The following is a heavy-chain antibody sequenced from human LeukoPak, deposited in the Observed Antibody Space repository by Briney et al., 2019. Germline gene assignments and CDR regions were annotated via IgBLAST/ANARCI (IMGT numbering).Heavy chain of an antibody. Sequence: PGGSLRLSCAASGFSISNYWMNWVRQAPGQGLEWVANIKQDGSEKNYVDSVKGRFTISRDNAKNSLILQMNSLRDEDTAVYYCARGVWAPVDYWGQGTLVSVSS. D-gene: IGHD7-27*01. CDR3: ARGVWAPVDY. J-gene: IGHJ4*02. V-gene: IGHV3-7*01. CDR2: IKQDGSEK. CDR1: GFSISNYW.